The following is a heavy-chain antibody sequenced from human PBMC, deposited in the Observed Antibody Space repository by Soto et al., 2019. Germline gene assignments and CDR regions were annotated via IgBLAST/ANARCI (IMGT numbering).Heavy chain of an antibody. CDR3: ARHVVVAATLDSTNYYYYYMDV. Sequence: PGESLKISCKGSGYSFISYWIGWVRQMPEKGLEWMGIIYPGDSDTRYSPSFQGQVTISADKSISTAYLQWSSLKASDTAMYYCARHVVVAATLDSTNYYYYYMDVWGKGTTVTVSS. D-gene: IGHD2-15*01. CDR2: IYPGDSDT. V-gene: IGHV5-51*01. J-gene: IGHJ6*03. CDR1: GYSFISYW.